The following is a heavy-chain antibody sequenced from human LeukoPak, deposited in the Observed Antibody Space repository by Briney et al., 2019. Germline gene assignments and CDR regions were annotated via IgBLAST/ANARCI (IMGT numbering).Heavy chain of an antibody. CDR1: GFTFSSYA. CDR3: AKAGHPIPWFGAYFDY. D-gene: IGHD3-10*01. CDR2: ISGSGGST. Sequence: GGSLRLSCAPSGFTFSSYAMSWVRQAPGKGLEWVSAISGSGGSTYYADSVKGRFTISRDNSKNTLYLQMNSLRAEDTAVYYCAKAGHPIPWFGAYFDYWGQGTLVTVSS. V-gene: IGHV3-23*01. J-gene: IGHJ4*02.